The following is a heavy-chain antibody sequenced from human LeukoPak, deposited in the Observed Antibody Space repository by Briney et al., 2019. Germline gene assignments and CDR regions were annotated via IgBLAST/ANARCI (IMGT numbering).Heavy chain of an antibody. V-gene: IGHV3-23*01. Sequence: GGSLRLSCAASGLIFSDYYMSWVRQAPGKGLEWASAISGSGGSGGSTDYADSVKGRFTISRDNSKNTLYLQMNSLRAEDTAVYYCAKVPHYYYGSGSFQFDYWGQGTLVAVSS. CDR3: AKVPHYYYGSGSFQFDY. CDR2: ISGSGGSGGST. CDR1: GLIFSDYY. D-gene: IGHD3-10*01. J-gene: IGHJ4*02.